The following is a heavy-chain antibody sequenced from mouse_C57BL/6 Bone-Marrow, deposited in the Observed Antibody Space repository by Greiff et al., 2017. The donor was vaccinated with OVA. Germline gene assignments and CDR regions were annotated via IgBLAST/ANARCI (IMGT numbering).Heavy chain of an antibody. D-gene: IGHD1-1*01. J-gene: IGHJ1*03. CDR1: GFTFSDFY. V-gene: IGHV7-1*01. CDR2: SRNKANDYTT. Sequence: EVQRVESGGGLVQSGRSLRLSCATSGFTFSDFYMEWVRQAPGKGLEWIAASRNKANDYTTEYSASVKGRFIVSRDTSQSILYLQMNALRAEDTAIYYCARDAPHYYGSPWYFDVWGTGTTVTVSS. CDR3: ARDAPHYYGSPWYFDV.